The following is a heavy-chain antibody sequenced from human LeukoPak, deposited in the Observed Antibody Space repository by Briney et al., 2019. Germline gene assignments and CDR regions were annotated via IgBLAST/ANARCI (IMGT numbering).Heavy chain of an antibody. D-gene: IGHD1-1*01. J-gene: IGHJ3*02. CDR2: IYYSGST. CDR3: ARDPKWRATTGTTAAFDI. CDR1: TDSISNYY. Sequence: SETLSLTCTFSTDSISNYYWSWIRQPPEKGLEWIGYIYYSGSTSYNPSLKSRVTISLDTSGNQLSLKLTSVTAADTAVYYCARDPKWRATTGTTAAFDIWGQGTMVTVSS. V-gene: IGHV4-59*01.